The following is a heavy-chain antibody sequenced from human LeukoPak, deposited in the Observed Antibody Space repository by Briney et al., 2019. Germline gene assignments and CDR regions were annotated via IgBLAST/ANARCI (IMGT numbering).Heavy chain of an antibody. CDR3: ARVDSSSWYPLYAFDI. Sequence: ASVQVSCKASGGTFRSYAISWVRQAPGQGLEWMGGVIPIFGTANYAQKFQGRVTITTDESTSTAHMALSSLRSEDTAVYYCARVDSSSWYPLYAFDIWGQGTIVTVSS. J-gene: IGHJ3*02. CDR1: GGTFRSYA. D-gene: IGHD6-13*01. V-gene: IGHV1-69*05. CDR2: VIPIFGTA.